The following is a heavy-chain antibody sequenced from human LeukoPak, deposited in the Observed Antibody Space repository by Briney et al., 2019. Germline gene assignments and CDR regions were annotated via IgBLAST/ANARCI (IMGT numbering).Heavy chain of an antibody. Sequence: GGSLRLSCAASGFTFSSYAMSWVRQAPGKGLEWVSAISGSGGSTYYADSVRGRFTISRDSSKNTLYLQMNSLRAEDTAVYYCAKGSAMVRGVKGGFDYWGQGTLVTVSS. V-gene: IGHV3-23*01. D-gene: IGHD3-10*01. CDR1: GFTFSSYA. CDR3: AKGSAMVRGVKGGFDY. CDR2: ISGSGGST. J-gene: IGHJ4*02.